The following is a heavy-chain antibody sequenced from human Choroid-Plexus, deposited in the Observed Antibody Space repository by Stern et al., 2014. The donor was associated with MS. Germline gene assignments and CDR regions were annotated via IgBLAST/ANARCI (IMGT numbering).Heavy chain of an antibody. J-gene: IGHJ5*02. V-gene: IGHV3-30*18. CDR3: AKDRQYLTYFFDH. CDR1: GFTFGSCA. D-gene: IGHD2/OR15-2a*01. CDR2: VSYDGSNK. Sequence: VQLLESGGGVVQPGRPLRLSCVASGFTFGSCAMHWVRQAPGKGLEWVAGVSYDGSNKYYADSVKGRFTISRDNSQNTLYMQMSSLRPEDTAVYYCAKDRQYLTYFFDHWGQGSLVPVSS.